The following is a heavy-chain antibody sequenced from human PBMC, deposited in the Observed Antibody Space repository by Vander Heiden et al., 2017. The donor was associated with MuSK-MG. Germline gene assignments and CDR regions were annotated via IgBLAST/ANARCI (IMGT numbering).Heavy chain of an antibody. CDR2: INIDVSSR. CDR1: GFTFTNYW. J-gene: IGHJ4*02. Sequence: EVQLVESGGGLVQPGGSLRLSCAASGFTFTNYWMDWVRQAPGEGLVWVSGINIDVSSRFYADSVKGRFTISRDNAKNTLYLQMNSLRAEDTAVYYCTSVFEYLGQGTLVTVS. V-gene: IGHV3-74*01. CDR3: TSVFEY.